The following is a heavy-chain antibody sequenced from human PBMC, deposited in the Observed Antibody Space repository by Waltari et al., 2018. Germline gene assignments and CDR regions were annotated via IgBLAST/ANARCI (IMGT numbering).Heavy chain of an antibody. D-gene: IGHD3-22*01. CDR1: GGSISSSSYY. Sequence: QLQLQESGPGLVKPSETLSLTCTVSGGSISSSSYYWGWIRQPPGKGLEWIGSIDYRGSTYYNPSLKSRVTISVDTSKNQFSLKLSSVTAADTAVYYCARWGSSGYYYWGQGTLVTVSS. J-gene: IGHJ4*02. CDR3: ARWGSSGYYY. V-gene: IGHV4-39*07. CDR2: IDYRGST.